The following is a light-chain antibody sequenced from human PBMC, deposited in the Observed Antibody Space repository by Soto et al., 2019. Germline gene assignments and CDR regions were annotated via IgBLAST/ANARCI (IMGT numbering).Light chain of an antibody. CDR1: TSDVGSYNY. J-gene: IGLJ3*02. V-gene: IGLV2-14*01. CDR3: SSYTSSSTWV. CDR2: DVS. Sequence: QCALTQPASVSGSPGQSITISCTGTTSDVGSYNYVSWYQKNPGKAPKLLVYDVSNRPSGVSNRFSGSKSGNTASLTISGLQPEDEADYYCSSYTSSSTWVFGGGTKVTVL.